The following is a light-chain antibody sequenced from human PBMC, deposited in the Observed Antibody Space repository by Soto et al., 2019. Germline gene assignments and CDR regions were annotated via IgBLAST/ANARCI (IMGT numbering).Light chain of an antibody. CDR3: QHYGGSPIT. Sequence: EIVLTQSPGTLSLSPGERATLSCRASQSVNSNYLAWYQQKPGQAPRLLIYGASKRATGISDRFSGSGSGTDFTVTISRLETEDFAVYYCQHYGGSPITVGQGTRLEIK. CDR2: GAS. CDR1: QSVNSNY. J-gene: IGKJ5*01. V-gene: IGKV3-20*01.